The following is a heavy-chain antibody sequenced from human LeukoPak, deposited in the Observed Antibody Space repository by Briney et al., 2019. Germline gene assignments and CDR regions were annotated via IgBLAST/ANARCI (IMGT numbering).Heavy chain of an antibody. V-gene: IGHV4-59*01. CDR2: IYYSGST. D-gene: IGHD4-17*01. J-gene: IGHJ6*02. CDR1: VVSISRNY. CDR3: ARHYGDYGMDV. Sequence: SVTLSLTCSVSVVSISRNYWSWLRHPPGKGLEWIGYIYYSGSTNYNPSLKSRVTISVDTSKNQFSLKLSSVTAADTAVYYCARHYGDYGMDVWGQGTTVTVSS.